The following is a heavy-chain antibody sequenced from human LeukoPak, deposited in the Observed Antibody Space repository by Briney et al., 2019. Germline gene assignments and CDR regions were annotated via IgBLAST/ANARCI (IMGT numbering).Heavy chain of an antibody. D-gene: IGHD1-26*01. CDR2: IYYSGST. CDR3: ARTAVSVGFDY. V-gene: IGHV4-39*01. Sequence: SETLSLTCTVSGGSISSSSYYWDWIRQPPGKGLEWIGSIYYSGSTYYNPSLKSRVTISVDTSKNQFSLKLRSVTAADTAVYYCARTAVSVGFDYWGQGTLVTVS. CDR1: GGSISSSSYY. J-gene: IGHJ4*02.